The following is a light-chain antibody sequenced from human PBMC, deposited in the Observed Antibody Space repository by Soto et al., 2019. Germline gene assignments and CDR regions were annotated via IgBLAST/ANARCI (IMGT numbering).Light chain of an antibody. CDR2: GIS. CDR3: QQYHNACT. CDR1: QSVDRRS. J-gene: IGKJ1*01. Sequence: IVLTQSPGTLSLSPGERATLSCRASQSVDRRSLAWYQQKPGQPPRLLIFGISNRATGIPDRFSGSGSGADFTLAIIVLEAEDVAGYYCQQYHNACTFGQGDQGEI. V-gene: IGKV3-20*01.